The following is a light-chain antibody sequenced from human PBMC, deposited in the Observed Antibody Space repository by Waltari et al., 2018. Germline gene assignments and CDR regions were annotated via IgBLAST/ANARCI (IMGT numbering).Light chain of an antibody. V-gene: IGKV1-39*01. J-gene: IGKJ2*01. CDR3: QQSSTTPST. Sequence: DIQMTQSPSSLSASVGDRVTITCRASQSISNFLNWYQQKPGDAPKLLIYSASTLQSGVPSRFSGAGSGTDFSLTIISLQPEDFASYYCQQSSTTPSTFGQGTKLEIK. CDR2: SAS. CDR1: QSISNF.